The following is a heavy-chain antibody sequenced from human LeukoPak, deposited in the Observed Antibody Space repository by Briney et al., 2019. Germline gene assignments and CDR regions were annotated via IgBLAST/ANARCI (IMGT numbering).Heavy chain of an antibody. D-gene: IGHD3-16*02. CDR2: ISASGFNT. J-gene: IGHJ4*02. V-gene: IGHV3-23*01. Sequence: GGSLRLSCEASGFLFRNYGLTWFGRAPGKGLRWFPPISASGFNTYYADSMKGRFTISRDNSKNTVYLQMKSLRAEDTAMYYCSNIDDYIWGSYRYDYWGQGTLVTVSS. CDR3: SNIDDYIWGSYRYDY. CDR1: GFLFRNYG.